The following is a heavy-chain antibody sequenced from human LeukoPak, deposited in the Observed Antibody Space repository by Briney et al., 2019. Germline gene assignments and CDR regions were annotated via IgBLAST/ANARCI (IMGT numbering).Heavy chain of an antibody. CDR3: AKDGPLPGVYEPEYFDY. D-gene: IGHD5/OR15-5a*01. J-gene: IGHJ4*02. CDR2: ISYDGSNK. V-gene: IGHV3-30*18. CDR1: GFTFSSYG. Sequence: PGGSLRLSCAASGFTFSSYGMHWVRQAPGKGLEWVAVISYDGSNKYYADSVKGRFTISRDNSKNTLYLQMNSLRAEDTAVYYGAKDGPLPGVYEPEYFDYWGQGTLVTVSS.